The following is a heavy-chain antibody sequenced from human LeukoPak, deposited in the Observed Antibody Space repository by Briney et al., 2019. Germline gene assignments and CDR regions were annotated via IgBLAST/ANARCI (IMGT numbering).Heavy chain of an antibody. CDR2: ISGSGGST. D-gene: IGHD3-3*01. CDR3: AKLDFDYYGMDV. J-gene: IGHJ6*02. CDR1: GFTFSDYA. V-gene: IGHV3-23*01. Sequence: GGSLRLSCAASGFTFSDYAMSWVRQAPGKGLEWVSAISGSGGSTYYADSVKGRFTISRDNSKNTLYLQMNSLRAEDTAVYYCAKLDFDYYGMDVWGQGTTVTVSS.